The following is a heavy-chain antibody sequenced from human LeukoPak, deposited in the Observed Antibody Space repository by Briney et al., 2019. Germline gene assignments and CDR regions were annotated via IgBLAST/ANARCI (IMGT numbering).Heavy chain of an antibody. D-gene: IGHD5-12*01. J-gene: IGHJ4*02. Sequence: PSETLSPTCTVSGGSISSGGYYWSWIRQHPGKGLEWIGYIYYSGSTYYNPSLKSRVTISVDTSKNQFSLKLSSVTAADTAVYYCARVNMGATALEYWGKEPLVTVSS. CDR2: IYYSGST. CDR3: ARVNMGATALEY. V-gene: IGHV4-31*03. CDR1: GGSISSGGYY.